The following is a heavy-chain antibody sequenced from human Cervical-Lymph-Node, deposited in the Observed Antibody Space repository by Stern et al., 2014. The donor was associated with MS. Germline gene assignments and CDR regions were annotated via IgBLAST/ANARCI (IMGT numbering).Heavy chain of an antibody. J-gene: IGHJ4*02. Sequence: VQLVESGAEVKKPGEPLKISCKASGYSFSNYWIGWVRQMPGKGLEWMGIIYLGDSDARSRPSLQVQVTISADKSINTAYLQWGSLKASDAAMYYCASARYCSSTSCFDDYFDYWGQGTLVAVSS. CDR3: ASARYCSSTSCFDDYFDY. CDR2: IYLGDSDA. D-gene: IGHD2-2*01. V-gene: IGHV5-51*01. CDR1: GYSFSNYW.